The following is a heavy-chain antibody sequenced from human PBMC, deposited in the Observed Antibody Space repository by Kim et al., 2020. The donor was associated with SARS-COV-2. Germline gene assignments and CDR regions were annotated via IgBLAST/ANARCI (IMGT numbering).Heavy chain of an antibody. CDR3: AGSRYFDWLSGDY. Sequence: GGSLRLSCAASGFTFSIYAMSWVRQAPGKGLEWVSAMSGSGGSTYYADSVKGRFTISRDNSKNTLYLQMNSLRAEDTAVYYCAGSRYFDWLSGDYWGQGTLVSASP. D-gene: IGHD3-9*01. CDR1: GFTFSIYA. V-gene: IGHV3-23*01. CDR2: MSGSGGST. J-gene: IGHJ4*02.